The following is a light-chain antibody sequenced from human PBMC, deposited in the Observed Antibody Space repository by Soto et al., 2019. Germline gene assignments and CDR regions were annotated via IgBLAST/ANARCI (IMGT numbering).Light chain of an antibody. Sequence: DIVMTQSPDSLGVSLGERATFNCRSSQSVLYSSNNRNYLAWYQQKLGHPPKLLIYWASTRKSGVPDRFSGSGSGTDFTLTVSSLQAEDVAVYYCQQYYSAPYTFGQGTKLEIK. V-gene: IGKV4-1*01. CDR3: QQYYSAPYT. CDR1: QSVLYSSNNRNY. J-gene: IGKJ2*01. CDR2: WAS.